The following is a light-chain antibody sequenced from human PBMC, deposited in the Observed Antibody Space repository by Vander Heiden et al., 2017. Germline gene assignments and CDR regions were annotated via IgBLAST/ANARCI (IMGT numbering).Light chain of an antibody. V-gene: IGLV1-40*01. CDR3: QSYDSSLSGFV. CDR1: SSNIGAGYD. CDR2: GNS. Sequence: QSVLTQPPSVSGAPGQRVTISCTGSSSNIGAGYDVHWYQQLPGPAPKLLIYGNSNRPSGVPDRFSGSKSGTSASLAITGLQAEDEADYYCQSYDSSLSGFVFGGGTKLTVL. J-gene: IGLJ2*01.